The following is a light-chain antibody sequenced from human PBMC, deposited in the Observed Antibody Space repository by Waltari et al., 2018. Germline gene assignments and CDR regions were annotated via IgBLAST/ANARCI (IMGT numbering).Light chain of an antibody. J-gene: IGKJ2*01. CDR1: KSIGKN. V-gene: IGKV3-15*01. CDR2: VAS. CDR3: QQYNEWPYT. Sequence: ETIMTQSPAILSVSPGETATLSCRASKSIGKNLAWYQQTPGQAPRLLIYVASSRGTGIPARFFGAGSGTDFTLTISSLQSEDFAVYYCQQYNEWPYTFGQGTKVDLK.